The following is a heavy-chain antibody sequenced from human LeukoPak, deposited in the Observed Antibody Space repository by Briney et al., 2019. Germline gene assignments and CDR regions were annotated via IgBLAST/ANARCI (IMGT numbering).Heavy chain of an antibody. CDR2: ISSDGSNK. V-gene: IGHV3-30*01. Sequence: GGSLRLSCAASGFTFSSFAIHWVRQAPGKGLEWVAVISSDGSNKFYADSVGGRFTISRDNSKNTLNLQMNSLRPEDTAVYYCARDRPVGVPIAISYDLDSWGQGTLVSVSS. CDR1: GFTFSSFA. D-gene: IGHD2-2*02. J-gene: IGHJ4*02. CDR3: ARDRPVGVPIAISYDLDS.